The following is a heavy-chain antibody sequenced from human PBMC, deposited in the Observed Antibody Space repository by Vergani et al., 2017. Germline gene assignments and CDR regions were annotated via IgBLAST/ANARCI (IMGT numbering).Heavy chain of an antibody. Sequence: QVQLVQSGAEVKKPGASVKVSCKVSGYTLTELSMHWVRQAPGKGVEWMGGFDPEDGETIYAQKFQGRVTMTEDTSTDTAYMELSSLRSEDTAVYYCATDLPRWWRKEGAFDIWGQGTMVTVSS. J-gene: IGHJ3*02. CDR2: FDPEDGET. V-gene: IGHV1-24*01. D-gene: IGHD2-15*01. CDR1: GYTLTELS. CDR3: ATDLPRWWRKEGAFDI.